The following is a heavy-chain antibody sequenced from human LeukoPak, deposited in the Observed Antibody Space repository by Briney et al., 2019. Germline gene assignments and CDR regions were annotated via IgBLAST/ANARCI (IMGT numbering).Heavy chain of an antibody. CDR3: ARAGDTTYYYDSSGYYYSFDY. V-gene: IGHV1-18*01. D-gene: IGHD3-22*01. Sequence: ASVKVSCKASGYTFTSYGISWVRQAPGQGLEWMGWISAYNGNTNYAQKLQGRVTMTTDTSTSTAYMELRSLRSDDTAVYYCARAGDTTYYYDSSGYYYSFDYWGQGTLVTVSS. J-gene: IGHJ4*02. CDR1: GYTFTSYG. CDR2: ISAYNGNT.